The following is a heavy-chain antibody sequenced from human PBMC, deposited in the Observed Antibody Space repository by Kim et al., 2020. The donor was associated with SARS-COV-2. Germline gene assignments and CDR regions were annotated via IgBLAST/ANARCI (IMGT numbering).Heavy chain of an antibody. Sequence: YAQKFQGRVRITADESTSTAYMELSSLRSEDTAVYYCANSRTVTSTPFDYWGQGTLVTVSS. V-gene: IGHV1-69*01. D-gene: IGHD4-17*01. CDR3: ANSRTVTSTPFDY. J-gene: IGHJ4*02.